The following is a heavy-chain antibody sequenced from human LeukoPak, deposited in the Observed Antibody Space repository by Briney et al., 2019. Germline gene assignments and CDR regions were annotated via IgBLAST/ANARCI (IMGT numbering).Heavy chain of an antibody. CDR2: IRYDGSNK. CDR3: AREDSSSSIDY. D-gene: IGHD6-6*01. Sequence: VGSLRLSCAASGFTFSSCGMHWVRQAPGKGLEWVAFIRYDGSNKYYADSVKGRFTISRDNSKNTLYLQMNSLRAEDTAVYYCAREDSSSSIDYWGQGTLVTVSS. CDR1: GFTFSSCG. V-gene: IGHV3-30*02. J-gene: IGHJ4*02.